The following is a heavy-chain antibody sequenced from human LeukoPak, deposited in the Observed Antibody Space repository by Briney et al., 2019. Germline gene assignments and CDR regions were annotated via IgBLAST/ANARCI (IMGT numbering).Heavy chain of an antibody. CDR2: ISGSGGST. Sequence: GGSLRLSCAASGFTFSSYGMSWVRQAPGKGLEWVSAISGSGGSTYYADSVKGRFTISRDNSKNTLYLQMNSLRAEDTAAYYYAKSSGSYGFPGGVFDYWGQGTLVTVSS. V-gene: IGHV3-23*01. J-gene: IGHJ4*02. CDR3: AKSSGSYGFPGGVFDY. D-gene: IGHD1-26*01. CDR1: GFTFSSYG.